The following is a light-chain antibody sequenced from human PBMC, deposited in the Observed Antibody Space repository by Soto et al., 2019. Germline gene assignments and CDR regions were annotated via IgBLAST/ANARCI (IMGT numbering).Light chain of an antibody. J-gene: IGKJ5*01. CDR1: QDIGVF. V-gene: IGKV1-9*01. Sequence: DIQMTQSPSSLSASVGDRVTITCRASQDIGVFLNWYQQKPGKAPKLLIYEASTLQSGVPSRFSGSGSGTEFTLTISGLLPEDFAAYHCQQLYTLPFTFGQGTRLEIK. CDR3: QQLYTLPFT. CDR2: EAS.